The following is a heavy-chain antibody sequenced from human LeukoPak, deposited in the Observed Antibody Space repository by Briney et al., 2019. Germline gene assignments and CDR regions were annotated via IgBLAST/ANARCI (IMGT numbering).Heavy chain of an antibody. V-gene: IGHV7-4-1*02. Sequence: GASVKVSCKASGYTFTSYAMNWVRQAPGQGLEWMGWINTNTGNPTYAQGFTGRFVFSLDTSVSTAYLQISSLKAEDTAVYYCASAAVAGLGDWFDPWGQGTLVTVPS. D-gene: IGHD6-19*01. J-gene: IGHJ5*02. CDR2: INTNTGNP. CDR3: ASAAVAGLGDWFDP. CDR1: GYTFTSYA.